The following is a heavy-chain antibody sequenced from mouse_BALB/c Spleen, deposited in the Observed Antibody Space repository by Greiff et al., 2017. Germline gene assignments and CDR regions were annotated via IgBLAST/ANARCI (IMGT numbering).Heavy chain of an antibody. Sequence: EVQGVESGGGLVQPGGSRKLSCAASGFTFSSFGMHWVRQAPEKGLEWVAYISSGSSTIYYADTVKGRFTISRDNPKNTLFLQMTSLRSEDTAMYYCARDDYDYYAMDYWGQGTSVTVSS. J-gene: IGHJ4*01. CDR3: ARDDYDYYAMDY. V-gene: IGHV5-17*02. CDR1: GFTFSSFG. D-gene: IGHD2-4*01. CDR2: ISSGSSTI.